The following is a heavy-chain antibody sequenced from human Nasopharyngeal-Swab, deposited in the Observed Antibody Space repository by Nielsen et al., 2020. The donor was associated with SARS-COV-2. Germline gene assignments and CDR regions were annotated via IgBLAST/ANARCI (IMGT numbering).Heavy chain of an antibody. CDR3: ARAGKIQLWFNSLYCFDY. D-gene: IGHD5-18*01. Sequence: WVRQAPGQGLEWMGWMNPNSGNTGYAQKFQGRVTMTRNTSISTAYMELSSLRSEDTAVYYCARAGKIQLWFNSLYCFDYWGQGTLVTVSS. CDR2: MNPNSGNT. J-gene: IGHJ4*02. V-gene: IGHV1-8*01.